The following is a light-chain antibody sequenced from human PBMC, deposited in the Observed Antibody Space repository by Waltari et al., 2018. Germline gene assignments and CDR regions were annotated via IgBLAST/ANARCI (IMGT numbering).Light chain of an antibody. Sequence: DIVMTQSPDSLAVSLGGRATINCTSSQSVLYSSNNKNYLAWYQQKPGQPPKLLIYWASTRESGVPDRFSGSGSGTDFTLTISSLQAEDVAVYYCQQYYSTPTFGPGTTVDIK. V-gene: IGKV4-1*01. CDR3: QQYYSTPT. CDR1: QSVLYSSNNKNY. J-gene: IGKJ3*01. CDR2: WAS.